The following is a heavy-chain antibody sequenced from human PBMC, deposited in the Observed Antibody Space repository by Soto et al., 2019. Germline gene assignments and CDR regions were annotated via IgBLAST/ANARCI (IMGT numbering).Heavy chain of an antibody. CDR2: IIPIFGTA. Sequence: EASVKVSCKASGGTFSSYAISWVRQAPGQGLEWMGGIIPIFGTANYAQKFQGRVTITADESTSTAYMELSSLRSEDTAVYYCARDGYYYDSSGKLHPYFDYWGQGTLVTVSS. J-gene: IGHJ4*02. CDR1: GGTFSSYA. V-gene: IGHV1-69*13. D-gene: IGHD3-22*01. CDR3: ARDGYYYDSSGKLHPYFDY.